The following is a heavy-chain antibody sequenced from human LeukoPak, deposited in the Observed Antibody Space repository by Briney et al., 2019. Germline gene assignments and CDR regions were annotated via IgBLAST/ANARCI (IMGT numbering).Heavy chain of an antibody. D-gene: IGHD1-26*01. CDR1: GGTFSSYA. CDR2: IVPIFGTA. CDR3: ARGPGIVGARDSDY. J-gene: IGHJ4*02. Sequence: ASVKVSCKASGGTFSSYAISWVRQAPGQGLEWMGRIVPIFGTANYEQQFQGRVTTTTDESTITPDMELSSLRAEDTAVYYCARGPGIVGARDSDYWGQGTLVTVSS. V-gene: IGHV1-69*05.